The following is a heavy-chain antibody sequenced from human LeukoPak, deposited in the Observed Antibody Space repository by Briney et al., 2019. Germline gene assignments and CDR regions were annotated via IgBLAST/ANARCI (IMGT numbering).Heavy chain of an antibody. CDR3: AKTSREVLTGYGNTTDY. CDR1: GFTFSSYA. Sequence: GGSLRLSCAASGFTFSSYAMSWVRQAPGKGLEWVSAISGSGGRLYNADSVKGRFTISIDNSKNTLYLQMNSLRAEDTALYYCAKTSREVLTGYGNTTDYWGQGTLVTVSS. V-gene: IGHV3-23*01. J-gene: IGHJ4*02. CDR2: ISGSGGRL. D-gene: IGHD3-9*01.